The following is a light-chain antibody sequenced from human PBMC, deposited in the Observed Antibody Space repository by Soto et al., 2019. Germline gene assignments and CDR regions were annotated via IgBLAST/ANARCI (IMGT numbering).Light chain of an antibody. CDR2: EVS. J-gene: IGLJ1*01. CDR3: CSYAGSSTFYV. CDR1: SSDVGSYNL. Sequence: QSALTQPASVSGSPGQTITISCTGTSSDVGSYNLVSWYQQHPGKAPKLMIYEVSKRPSGFSNRFSGSKSGNTASLTISGLQAEDEADYYCCSYAGSSTFYVFGTGTKRTVL. V-gene: IGLV2-23*02.